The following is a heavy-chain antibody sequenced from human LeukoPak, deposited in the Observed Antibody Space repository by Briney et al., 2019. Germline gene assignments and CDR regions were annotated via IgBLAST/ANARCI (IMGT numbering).Heavy chain of an antibody. J-gene: IGHJ4*02. V-gene: IGHV3-30*01. Sequence: GGSLRLSCAASGFTFSSYAMHWVRQAPGKGLEWVAVISYDGSNKYYADSVKGRFTIPRDNSKNTLYLQMNSLRAEDTAVYYCATASLGTVTSFPFDYWGQGTLVTVSS. CDR2: ISYDGSNK. D-gene: IGHD4-17*01. CDR3: ATASLGTVTSFPFDY. CDR1: GFTFSSYA.